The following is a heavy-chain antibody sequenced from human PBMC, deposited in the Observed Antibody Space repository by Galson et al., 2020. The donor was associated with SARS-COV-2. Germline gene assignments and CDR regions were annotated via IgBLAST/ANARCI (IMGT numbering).Heavy chain of an antibody. Sequence: SDTLSLTFALYGSSFSDYYCTWIRQPPGKGLEWIGEVHHSGTTNYNSSLKSPVTISVDTSKNQFSLNLSSVTAPDTAVYYCARGNRDINMLLVGITAVNEDFDGWGQGRLVTVAS. J-gene: IGHJ4*02. CDR3: ARGNRDINMLLVGITAVNEDFDG. D-gene: IGHD3-22*01. CDR2: VHHSGTT. CDR1: GSSFSDYY. V-gene: IGHV4-34*01.